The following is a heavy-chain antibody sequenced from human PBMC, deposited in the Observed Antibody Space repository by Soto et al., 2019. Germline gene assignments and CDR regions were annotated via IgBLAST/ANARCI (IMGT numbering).Heavy chain of an antibody. CDR2: ISYDGSNK. Sequence: PGGSLRLSCAASGFTFSSYAMHWVRQAPGKGLEWVAVISYDGSNKYYADSVKGRFTISRDNSKNTPYLQMNSLRAEDTAVYYCASRDYDILTGYYHFDYWGQGTLVTVSS. CDR1: GFTFSSYA. J-gene: IGHJ4*02. D-gene: IGHD3-9*01. V-gene: IGHV3-30-3*01. CDR3: ASRDYDILTGYYHFDY.